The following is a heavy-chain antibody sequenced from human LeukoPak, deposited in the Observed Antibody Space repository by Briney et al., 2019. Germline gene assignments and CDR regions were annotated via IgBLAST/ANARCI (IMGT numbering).Heavy chain of an antibody. J-gene: IGHJ6*03. D-gene: IGHD3-3*01. Sequence: LETLCLTCAESGGSISSSSYCWGWIRQPPGKGLEWTGSIYYSGSTYYNPSLKSRVTISVETSKNQFSLKLSSVTAADTAVYYCARELNDPNYDFWSGYYTPVDYYYYMDVWGKGTTVTVSS. CDR1: GGSISSSSYC. CDR3: ARELNDPNYDFWSGYYTPVDYYYYMDV. V-gene: IGHV4-39*07. CDR2: IYYSGST.